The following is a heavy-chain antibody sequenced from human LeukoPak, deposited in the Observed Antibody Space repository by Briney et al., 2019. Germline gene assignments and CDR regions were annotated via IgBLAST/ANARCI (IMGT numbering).Heavy chain of an antibody. Sequence: ASVTVSCMASGYTFTNYYMHWVRQAPGQGLEWMGLINPTGGSTGYAQKFQGRVTMTRDMSTSTDYMELSSLRSDDTAVYFCARDLGRYCSVGSCHYYSYYMDVWGKGTTVTVSS. CDR2: INPTGGST. CDR1: GYTFTNYY. V-gene: IGHV1-46*01. D-gene: IGHD2-15*01. J-gene: IGHJ6*03. CDR3: ARDLGRYCSVGSCHYYSYYMDV.